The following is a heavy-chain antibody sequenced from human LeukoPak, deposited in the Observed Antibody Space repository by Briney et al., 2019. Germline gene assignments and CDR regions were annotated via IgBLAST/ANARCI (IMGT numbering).Heavy chain of an antibody. J-gene: IGHJ3*02. Sequence: GASVKVSCKASGYTFTSYDINWVRQATGQGLEWMGWMNPNSGNTGYAQKFQGRVTITRNTSISTAYMELSSLRYEDTAVYYCARVLGYCTNGVCNENNDAFHIWGQGTMVTVSS. CDR3: ARVLGYCTNGVCNENNDAFHI. D-gene: IGHD2-8*01. CDR2: MNPNSGNT. CDR1: GYTFTSYD. V-gene: IGHV1-8*03.